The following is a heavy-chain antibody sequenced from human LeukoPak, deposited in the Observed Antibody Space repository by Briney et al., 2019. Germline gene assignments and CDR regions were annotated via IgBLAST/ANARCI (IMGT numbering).Heavy chain of an antibody. V-gene: IGHV1-46*01. CDR3: ARDQEAFDY. CDR2: IYPRDGST. Sequence: ASVKVSCKASGYTFTSYYIHWVRQAPGQGLEWMGMIYPRDGSTSYAQKFQGRVTVTRDTSTSTVHMELSGLRSEDTAVYYCARDQEAFDYWGQGTLVTVSS. CDR1: GYTFTSYY. J-gene: IGHJ4*02.